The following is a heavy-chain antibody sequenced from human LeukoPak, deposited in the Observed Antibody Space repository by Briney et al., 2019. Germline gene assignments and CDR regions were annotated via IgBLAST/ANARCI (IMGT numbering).Heavy chain of an antibody. CDR2: ISYDGSNK. J-gene: IGHJ6*02. CDR1: GFTFSGYG. CDR3: AREWCYYGSGSYYHTYYYYYGMDV. V-gene: IGHV3-30*03. Sequence: PGGSLRLSCAASGFTFSGYGMHWVRQAPGKGLEWVAVISYDGSNKYYADSVKGRFTISRDNSKNTLYLQMNSLRAEDTAVYYCAREWCYYGSGSYYHTYYYYYGMDVWGQGTTVTVSS. D-gene: IGHD3-10*01.